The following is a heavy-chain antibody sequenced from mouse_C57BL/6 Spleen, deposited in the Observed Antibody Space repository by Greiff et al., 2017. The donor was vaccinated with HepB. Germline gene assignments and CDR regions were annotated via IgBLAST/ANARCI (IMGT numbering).Heavy chain of an antibody. Sequence: VQLQQSGPELVKPGASVKISCKASGYSFTGYYMNWVKQSPEKSLEWIGEINPSTGGTTCNQQLKAKATLTVDTSSSTAYMQLKRLTSEDSAVYDGARGATTVGAHWYFEVWGRGTTVSVSS. V-gene: IGHV1-42*01. D-gene: IGHD1-1*01. CDR1: GYSFTGYY. CDR3: ARGATTVGAHWYFEV. CDR2: INPSTGGT. J-gene: IGHJ1*03.